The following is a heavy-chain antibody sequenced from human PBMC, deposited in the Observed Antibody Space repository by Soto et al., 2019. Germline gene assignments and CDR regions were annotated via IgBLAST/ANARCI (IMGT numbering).Heavy chain of an antibody. CDR2: ISSSSSTI. D-gene: IGHD3-16*01. J-gene: IGHJ4*02. CDR3: ARDRLSNYVKGSFDY. V-gene: IGHV3-48*01. Sequence: AGGSLRLSCAASGFTFSSYSMNWVRQAPGKGLEWVSYISSSSSTIYYADSVKGRFTISRDNAKNSLYLQMNSLRAEDTAVYYCARDRLSNYVKGSFDYWGQGTLVTVSS. CDR1: GFTFSSYS.